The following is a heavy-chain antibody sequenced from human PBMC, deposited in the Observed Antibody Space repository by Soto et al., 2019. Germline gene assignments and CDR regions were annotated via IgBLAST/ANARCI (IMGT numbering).Heavy chain of an antibody. Sequence: GESLKISCKGSGYSFTSYWIGWVRQMPGKGLEWMGIIYPGDSDTRYSPSFQGQVTISADKSISTAYLQWSSLKASDTAMYYCARRPDNIEYRSYGGMEGWGQGTTVIVS. CDR1: GYSFTSYW. D-gene: IGHD6-6*01. CDR2: IYPGDSDT. V-gene: IGHV5-51*01. J-gene: IGHJ6*01. CDR3: ARRPDNIEYRSYGGMEG.